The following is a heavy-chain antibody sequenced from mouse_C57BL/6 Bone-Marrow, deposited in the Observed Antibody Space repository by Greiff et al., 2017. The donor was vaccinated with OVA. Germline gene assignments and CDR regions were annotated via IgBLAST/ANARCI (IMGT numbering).Heavy chain of an antibody. D-gene: IGHD2-3*01. V-gene: IGHV5-6*01. CDR2: ISSGGSYT. J-gene: IGHJ1*03. CDR3: ASHDGYYWYFDV. Sequence: EVKVVESGGDLVKPGGSLKLSCAASGFTFSSYGMSWVRQTPDKRLEWVATISSGGSYTYYPDSVKGRFTISRDNAKNTLYLQMSSLKSEDTAMYYCASHDGYYWYFDVWGTGTTVTVSS. CDR1: GFTFSSYG.